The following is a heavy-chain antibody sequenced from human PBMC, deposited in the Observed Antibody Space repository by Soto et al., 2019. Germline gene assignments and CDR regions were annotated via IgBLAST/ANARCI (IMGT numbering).Heavy chain of an antibody. D-gene: IGHD5-12*01. V-gene: IGHV3-23*01. CDR3: AKGGCGNYGGGYKFAC. CDR1: GFTLSTFA. CDR2: ISGSGHST. Sequence: GGSLRLSCAASGFTLSTFAMSWVRQAPGKGLEWVSVISGSGHSTYYADSVKGRFTISRDNSKNTLYLQMNSLRAEDTAVYYGAKGGCGNYGGGYKFACWGQGTLVTVSS. J-gene: IGHJ4*02.